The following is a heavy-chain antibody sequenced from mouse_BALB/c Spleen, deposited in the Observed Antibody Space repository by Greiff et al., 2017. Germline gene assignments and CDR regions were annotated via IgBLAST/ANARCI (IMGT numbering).Heavy chain of an antibody. CDR3: ARGEIYYGPPWFAY. CDR1: GFTFSSYA. D-gene: IGHD2-1*01. J-gene: IGHJ3*01. Sequence: EVMLVESGGGLVKPGGSLKLSCAASGFTFSSYAMSWVRQTPEKRLEWVASISSGGSTYYPDSVKGRFTISRDNARNILYLQMSSLRSEDTAMYYCARGEIYYGPPWFAYWGQGTLVTVSA. CDR2: ISSGGST. V-gene: IGHV5-6-5*01.